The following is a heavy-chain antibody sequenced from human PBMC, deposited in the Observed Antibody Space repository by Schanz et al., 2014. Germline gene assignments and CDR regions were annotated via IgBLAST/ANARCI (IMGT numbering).Heavy chain of an antibody. CDR1: GFTFSSYA. V-gene: IGHV3-23*01. CDR3: ARNRGSGGQNWYFDL. J-gene: IGHJ2*01. Sequence: EVQLLESGGGLVQPGGSLRLSCAASGFTFSSYAMSWVRQAPGKGLEWVSAISGSGGSTYYADSVKGRFTISGDNSKNTLYLQMNSLRAGDAAVYYCARNRGSGGQNWYFDLWGRGTLVTVSS. D-gene: IGHD1-26*01. CDR2: ISGSGGST.